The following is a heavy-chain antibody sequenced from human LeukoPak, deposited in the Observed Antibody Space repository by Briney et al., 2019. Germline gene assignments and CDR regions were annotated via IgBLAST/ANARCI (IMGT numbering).Heavy chain of an antibody. V-gene: IGHV4-59*01. Sequence: SETLSLTCTVSGGSISSYYWSWIRQPPGKGLEWIGYIYYSGSTNYNPSFKSRVTISVDTSKNQFSLKLSSVTAADTAVYYCARDRVYDRSVGGFDPWGQGTPVTVSS. CDR1: GGSISSYY. D-gene: IGHD3-22*01. CDR2: IYYSGST. CDR3: ARDRVYDRSVGGFDP. J-gene: IGHJ5*02.